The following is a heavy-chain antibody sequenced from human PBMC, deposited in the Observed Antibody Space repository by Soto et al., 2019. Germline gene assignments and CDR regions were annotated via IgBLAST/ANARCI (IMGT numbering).Heavy chain of an antibody. D-gene: IGHD2-2*01. CDR1: GGTFSSYT. Sequence: QVQLVQSGAEVKKPGSSVKVSCKASGGTFSSYTISWVRQAPGQGLEWMGRIIPILGIANYAQKFQGRVTITADKSTSTAYMELSSLRSEDTAVYYCARDLLAYCSSTSCFGFDPRGQGTLVTVSS. V-gene: IGHV1-69*08. J-gene: IGHJ5*02. CDR3: ARDLLAYCSSTSCFGFDP. CDR2: IIPILGIA.